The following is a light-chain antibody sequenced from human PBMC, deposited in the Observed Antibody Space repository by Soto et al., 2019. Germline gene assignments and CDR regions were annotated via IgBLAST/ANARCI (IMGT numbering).Light chain of an antibody. CDR3: QHYNNLPLN. J-gene: IGKJ4*01. Sequence: EIVMTQSPATLSVSPGAGATLSCRASQSVRSDLAWYQHKPGLAPMLLIYGVSTRATGIPVRFSGSGSGTEFTLSISSLQSEDSAIYYCQHYNNLPLNFGGGTKVDIK. V-gene: IGKV3-15*01. CDR1: QSVRSD. CDR2: GVS.